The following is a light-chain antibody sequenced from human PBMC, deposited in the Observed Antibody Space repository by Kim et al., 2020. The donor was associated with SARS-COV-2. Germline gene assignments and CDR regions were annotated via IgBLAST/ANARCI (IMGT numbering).Light chain of an antibody. V-gene: IGLV2-23*02. J-gene: IGLJ2*01. CDR3: SSYATSSTFV. Sequence: QSALAQPASVSGSPGQSITISCTGSSWDIGGYNHVSWYQHHPGKAPQVIIYEVTKRPSGISNRFSGSKSGNTASLTISRLLPEDEADYYCCSSYATSSTFVFGGGTKVTVL. CDR2: EVT. CDR1: SWDIGGYNH.